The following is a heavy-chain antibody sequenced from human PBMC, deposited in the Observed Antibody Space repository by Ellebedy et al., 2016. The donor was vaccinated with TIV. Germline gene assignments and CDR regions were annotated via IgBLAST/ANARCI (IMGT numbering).Heavy chain of an antibody. Sequence: ASVKVSCKASGYTFTTYYMHWVRQAPGQGLEWVGTLNPNSGGTSYAQKFQGRVTLTRDTSTSTAYMELSSLRSDDTAVYYCARGPYGGISVWYFDVWGRGTLSLSPQ. CDR2: LNPNSGGT. V-gene: IGHV1-46*01. D-gene: IGHD4-23*01. J-gene: IGHJ2*01. CDR3: ARGPYGGISVWYFDV. CDR1: GYTFTTYY.